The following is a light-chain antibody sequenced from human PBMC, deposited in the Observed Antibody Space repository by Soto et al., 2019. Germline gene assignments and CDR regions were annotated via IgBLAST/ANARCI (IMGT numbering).Light chain of an antibody. Sequence: DIQLTQSPSFLSASVGDTVTITCRASQALSNYLAWYQQRPGKAPDLLIYSASTLQSGVPSRFSGSGSGTEFTLTISGLQPEDFATYYCQQYNSYAFSFGPGTKVDIK. CDR3: QQYNSYAFS. V-gene: IGKV1-9*01. CDR1: QALSNY. CDR2: SAS. J-gene: IGKJ3*01.